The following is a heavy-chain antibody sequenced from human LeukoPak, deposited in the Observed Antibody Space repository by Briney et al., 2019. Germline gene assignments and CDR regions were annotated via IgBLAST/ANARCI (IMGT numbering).Heavy chain of an antibody. CDR1: GFTFSSYS. Sequence: PGGSLRLSCAASGFTFSSYSMNWVRQAPGKGLEWVSYISSSSSTIYYADSVKGRFTISRDNAKNSLYLQMNSLRAEDTAVYYCARDGFAAFYDFWSGYWMRDYYYYMDVWGKGTTVTVSS. V-gene: IGHV3-48*01. CDR2: ISSSSSTI. D-gene: IGHD3-3*01. J-gene: IGHJ6*03. CDR3: ARDGFAAFYDFWSGYWMRDYYYYMDV.